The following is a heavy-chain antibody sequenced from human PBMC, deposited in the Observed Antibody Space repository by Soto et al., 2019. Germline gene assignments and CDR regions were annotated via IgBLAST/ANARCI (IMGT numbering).Heavy chain of an antibody. Sequence: GGSLRVSCAASGFTVSSNYMSWVRQAPGKGLEWVSVIYSGGSTYYADSVKGRFTISRDNSKNTLYLQMNSLRAEDTAVYYCARMDYYECSGYYTAPDDLHCRGQGPIVTVS. J-gene: IGHJ3*01. CDR3: ARMDYYECSGYYTAPDDLHC. D-gene: IGHD3-22*01. CDR2: IYSGGST. V-gene: IGHV3-53*01. CDR1: GFTVSSNY.